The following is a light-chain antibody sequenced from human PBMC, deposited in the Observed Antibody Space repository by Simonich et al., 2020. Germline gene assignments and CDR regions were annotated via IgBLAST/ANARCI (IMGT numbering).Light chain of an antibody. CDR3: QQYYSTPWT. CDR1: QSVLYSSNHKNY. J-gene: IGKJ1*01. V-gene: IGKV4-1*01. CDR2: WAS. Sequence: DIVMTQSPDSLAVSLGERATINCKSSQSVLYSSNHKNYLAWYQQKLGQPPKLLIYWASTRESGVPDRFSGSGSGTDFTLTISSLQAEDVAVYYCQQYYSTPWTFGQGTKVEIK.